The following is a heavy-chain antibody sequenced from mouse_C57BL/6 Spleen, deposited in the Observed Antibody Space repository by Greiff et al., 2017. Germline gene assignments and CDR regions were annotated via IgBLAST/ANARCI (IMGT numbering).Heavy chain of an antibody. J-gene: IGHJ3*01. CDR1: GYSFTDYN. CDR3: VNFDDGYFPFAY. V-gene: IGHV1-39*01. D-gene: IGHD2-3*01. Sequence: EVKLMESGPELVKPGASVKISCKASGYSFTDYNMNWVKQSNGKSLEWIGVINPNYGTTSYNQKFKGKATLTVDQSSSTAYIQLNSLTSEDSAVYYCVNFDDGYFPFAYWGQGTLVTVSA. CDR2: INPNYGTT.